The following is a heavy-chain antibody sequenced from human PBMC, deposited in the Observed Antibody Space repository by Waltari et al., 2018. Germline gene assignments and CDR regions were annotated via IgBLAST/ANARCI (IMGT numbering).Heavy chain of an antibody. J-gene: IGHJ6*02. CDR3: ARHSVTTRGNYYYGMDV. Sequence: QLQLQESGPGLVKPSETLSLTCTVSGASVDTYDYYWGWVRQSPGKRLGWLGSIYYSGITYDNPSLKSRVSISIDTSKNQFSLRLRSVTAADTAVYYCARHSVTTRGNYYYGMDVWGQGTTVTVSS. V-gene: IGHV4-39*01. D-gene: IGHD1-1*01. CDR2: IYYSGIT. CDR1: GASVDTYDYY.